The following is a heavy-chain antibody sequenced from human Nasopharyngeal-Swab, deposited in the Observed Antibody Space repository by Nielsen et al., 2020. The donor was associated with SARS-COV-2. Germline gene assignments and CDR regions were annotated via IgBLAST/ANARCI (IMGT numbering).Heavy chain of an antibody. J-gene: IGHJ4*02. CDR3: ARVGQFDY. Sequence: GESLKISCAASGFTFSNYYMSWIRQAPGKGLEWVSYISSSGGNIYYADSVKGRFTISRDNAKNSLYLQMTSLRADDTAVYYCARVGQFDYWGQGTLVTVSS. CDR2: ISSSGGNI. V-gene: IGHV3-11*04. CDR1: GFTFSNYY.